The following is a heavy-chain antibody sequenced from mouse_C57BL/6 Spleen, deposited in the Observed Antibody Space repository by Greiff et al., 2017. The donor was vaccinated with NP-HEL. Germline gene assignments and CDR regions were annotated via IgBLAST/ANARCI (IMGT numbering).Heavy chain of an antibody. CDR1: GFTFSDYG. J-gene: IGHJ4*01. V-gene: IGHV5-17*01. D-gene: IGHD2-3*01. Sequence: EVQVVESGGGLVKPGGSLKLSCAASGFTFSDYGMHWVRQAPEKGLEWVAYISSGSSTIYYADTVKGRFTISRDNAKNTLFLQMTSLRSEDTAMYYCARLDGYDAMDYWGQGTSVTVSS. CDR2: ISSGSSTI. CDR3: ARLDGYDAMDY.